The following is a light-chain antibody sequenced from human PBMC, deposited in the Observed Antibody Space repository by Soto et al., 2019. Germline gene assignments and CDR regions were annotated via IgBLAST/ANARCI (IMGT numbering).Light chain of an antibody. Sequence: QSVLTQPPSVSGAPGQRVTISCTGSSSNLGAGYDVHWYQQLPGTAPKLLMYGNINRPSGVPDRFSGSKSGTSATLGITGFQTGDEADYYCGSWDSSLSAYVFGTGTKLTVL. CDR2: GNI. CDR1: SSNLGAGYD. V-gene: IGLV1-40*01. J-gene: IGLJ1*01. CDR3: GSWDSSLSAYV.